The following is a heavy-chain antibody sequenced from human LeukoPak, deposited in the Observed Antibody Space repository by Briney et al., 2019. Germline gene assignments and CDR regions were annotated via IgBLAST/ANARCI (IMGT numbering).Heavy chain of an antibody. J-gene: IGHJ5*02. CDR3: ARSLGSSWYHQDNWFDP. Sequence: SQTLSLTCAISGDSVSSNSSAWNWIRQSPSRGLEWLGRTYYRSKWYNDYAVSVKSRITINPDTSKNQFSLQLNSVTPEDTAVYYCARSLGSSWYHQDNWFDPWGQGTLVTVSS. V-gene: IGHV6-1*01. D-gene: IGHD6-13*01. CDR1: GDSVSSNSSA. CDR2: TYYRSKWYN.